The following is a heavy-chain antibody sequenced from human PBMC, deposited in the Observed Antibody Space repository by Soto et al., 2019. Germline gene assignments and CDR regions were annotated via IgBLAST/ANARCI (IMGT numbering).Heavy chain of an antibody. CDR2: MNSDWSLI. CDR3: VTGCSEY. J-gene: IGHJ4*02. Sequence: SLRLPCVVSEFTFSSSWSHWVLQGPWKRLVWVSCMNSDWSLINYAVSVKGRYTASRFNAKSMLYLQMNRLFAEDTALYYCVTGCSEYWGQGTLVTVSS. V-gene: IGHV3-74*01. CDR1: EFTFSSSW.